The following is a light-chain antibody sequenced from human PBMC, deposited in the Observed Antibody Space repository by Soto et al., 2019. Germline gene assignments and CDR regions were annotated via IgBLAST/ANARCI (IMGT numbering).Light chain of an antibody. J-gene: IGLJ2*01. Sequence: QSALTQPASVSGSPGQSITISCTGTSSDVGSYNLVSWYQQHPGKAPKLMIYEGSKRPSGVSKRLSGSKSGNTASLTISGLQAEEEADYYCCSYAGSSTHVVFGGGTELAV. V-gene: IGLV2-23*01. CDR3: CSYAGSSTHVV. CDR2: EGS. CDR1: SSDVGSYNL.